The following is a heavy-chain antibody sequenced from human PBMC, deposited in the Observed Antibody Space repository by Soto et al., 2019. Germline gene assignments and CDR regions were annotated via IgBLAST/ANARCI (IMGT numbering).Heavy chain of an antibody. Sequence: QVQLVQSGAEVKKPGASVQVSCKASGYTFTSYDINWVRQATGQGLEWMGWMNPNSGNTGYAQKLQSRVTMARKTFISTAYMELSSVRSEDTAVYYCTREVTMIVDNWGQGTLVTVSS. CDR3: TREVTMIVDN. J-gene: IGHJ4*02. CDR1: GYTFTSYD. D-gene: IGHD3-22*01. CDR2: MNPNSGNT. V-gene: IGHV1-8*01.